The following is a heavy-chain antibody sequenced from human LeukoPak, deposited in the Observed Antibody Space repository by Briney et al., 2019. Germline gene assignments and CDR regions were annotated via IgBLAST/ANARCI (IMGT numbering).Heavy chain of an antibody. V-gene: IGHV1-18*01. D-gene: IGHD3-9*01. CDR2: ISAYNGNT. J-gene: IGHJ5*02. Sequence: ASVKVSCKASGYTFTGYGISWVRQAPGQGLEWMGWISAYNGNTNYAQKPQGRVTMTTDTSTSTAYMELRSLRSDDTAVYYCARVGLRYFDWLLSWFDPWGQGTLVTVSS. CDR1: GYTFTGYG. CDR3: ARVGLRYFDWLLSWFDP.